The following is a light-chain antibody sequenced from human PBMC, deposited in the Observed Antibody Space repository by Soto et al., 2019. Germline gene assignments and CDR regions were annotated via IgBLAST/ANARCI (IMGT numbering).Light chain of an antibody. CDR1: QSVSSN. CDR2: DAS. V-gene: IGKV3-20*01. CDR3: QQYGSFSIT. J-gene: IGKJ5*01. Sequence: EIVMTQSPATLSVSPGERATLSCRASQSVSSNLAWYQQKPGQAPRLLIYDASIRATGIPDRFSGSGSGTDFTLTISRLEPEDFAVYYCQQYGSFSITFGQGTRLEIK.